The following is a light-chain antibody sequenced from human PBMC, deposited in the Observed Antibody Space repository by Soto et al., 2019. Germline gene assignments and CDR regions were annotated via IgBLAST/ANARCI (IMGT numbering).Light chain of an antibody. J-gene: IGKJ1*01. CDR3: QQRSNWLWT. CDR2: DAS. CDR1: QSVSSY. V-gene: IGKV3-11*01. Sequence: EIVLTQSPATLSSSPGERATLSCRASQSVSSYLAWYQQKPGQAPRLLIYDASNRATGIPARFSGSGSGTDFTRTISSLEPEDFAVYYCQQRSNWLWTFGQGTKVDIK.